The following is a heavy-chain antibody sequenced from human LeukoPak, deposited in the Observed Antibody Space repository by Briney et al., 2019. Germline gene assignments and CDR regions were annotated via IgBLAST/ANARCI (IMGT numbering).Heavy chain of an antibody. D-gene: IGHD3-10*01. Sequence: SETLSLTCTVSGGSLNNYYWAWIRQPPGKDLEWIGYIYYSGSTNYNPSLKSRVTMSLDTSTNQFSLQLTSVTAADTAVYFCARQIQGRGACYSDYWGQGNLVTVSS. CDR3: ARQIQGRGACYSDY. V-gene: IGHV4-59*01. J-gene: IGHJ4*03. CDR2: IYYSGST. CDR1: GGSLNNYY.